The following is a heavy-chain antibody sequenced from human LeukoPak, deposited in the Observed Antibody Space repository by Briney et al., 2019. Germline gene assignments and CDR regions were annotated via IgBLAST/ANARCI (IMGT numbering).Heavy chain of an antibody. Sequence: SVNVSCKASGGTFSSYAISWVRQAPGQGLEWMGGIIPIFGTANYAQKFQGRVTITADKSTSTAYMELSSLRSDDTAVYYCARYSSGWYNYFQHWGQGTLVTVSS. D-gene: IGHD6-19*01. CDR2: IIPIFGTA. CDR3: ARYSSGWYNYFQH. J-gene: IGHJ1*01. CDR1: GGTFSSYA. V-gene: IGHV1-69*06.